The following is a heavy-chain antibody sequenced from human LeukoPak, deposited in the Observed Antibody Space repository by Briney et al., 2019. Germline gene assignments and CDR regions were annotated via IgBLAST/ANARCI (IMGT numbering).Heavy chain of an antibody. V-gene: IGHV4-61*01. CDR2: IYYSGST. CDR1: GGSVSSGSYY. Sequence: TSETLSLTCTVSGGSVSSGSYYWSWIRQPPGKGLEWIGYIYYSGSTNYNPSLKSRVTISVDTSKNQFSLKLSSVTAADTAAYYCTRETLAAAGTYYYGMDVWGQGTTVTVSS. D-gene: IGHD6-13*01. CDR3: TRETLAAAGTYYYGMDV. J-gene: IGHJ6*02.